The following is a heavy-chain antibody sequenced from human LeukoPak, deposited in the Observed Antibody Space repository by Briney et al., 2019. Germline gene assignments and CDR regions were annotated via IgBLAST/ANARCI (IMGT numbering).Heavy chain of an antibody. CDR1: GYTFTGYY. CDR3: ARDPDYGGD. Sequence: GASVKVSCKASGYTFTGYYMHWVRQAPGQGLEWMGWIEPNSGDTNYPEKFQGRITMTRDTSISTAYMELSRLTSDDTAVYFCARDPDYGGDWGQGTLVTVSS. D-gene: IGHD4-23*01. J-gene: IGHJ4*02. CDR2: IEPNSGDT. V-gene: IGHV1-2*02.